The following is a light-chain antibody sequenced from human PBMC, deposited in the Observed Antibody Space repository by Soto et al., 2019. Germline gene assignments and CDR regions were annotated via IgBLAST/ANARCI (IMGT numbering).Light chain of an antibody. V-gene: IGKV1-5*01. CDR1: QSTGTW. CDR2: NAS. CDR3: QQYTTPSWT. Sequence: DIQVTQSPSTLSASVGDRVTITCRASQSTGTWMAWYQQKPGKAPKLLIYNASSLETGVPSRFRGSGAGAEFTLTISSLHPDDFATYYCQQYTTPSWTFGQGTKVEIK. J-gene: IGKJ1*01.